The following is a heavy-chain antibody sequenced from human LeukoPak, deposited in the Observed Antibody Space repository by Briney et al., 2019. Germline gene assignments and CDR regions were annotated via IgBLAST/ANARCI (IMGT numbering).Heavy chain of an antibody. J-gene: IGHJ4*02. CDR2: ISSYNGNT. CDR3: ARLLGYCSTSSCQVPFDY. Sequence: GASVKVSCKASAYTFTRNGISWVRQAPGQGLEWMGQISSYNGNTNYAQNFQGRVIMTTDTSTSTAFMELKSLRSDDTAVYYCARLLGYCSTSSCQVPFDYWGQGTLVTVSS. D-gene: IGHD2-2*01. V-gene: IGHV1-18*01. CDR1: AYTFTRNG.